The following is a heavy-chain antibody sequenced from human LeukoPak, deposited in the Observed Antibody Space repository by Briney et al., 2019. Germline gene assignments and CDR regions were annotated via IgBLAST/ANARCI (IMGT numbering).Heavy chain of an antibody. V-gene: IGHV3-23*01. CDR3: AKDSIQLWYTPLWRY. J-gene: IGHJ4*02. CDR2: ISGSGGST. CDR1: GFTFSSYA. D-gene: IGHD5-18*01. Sequence: GGSLRLSCAASGFTFSSYAMSWVRHAPGKGLEWVSAISGSGGSTYYADSVKGRFTISRDNSKNTLYLQMNSLRAEDTAVYYCAKDSIQLWYTPLWRYWGQGTLVTVSS.